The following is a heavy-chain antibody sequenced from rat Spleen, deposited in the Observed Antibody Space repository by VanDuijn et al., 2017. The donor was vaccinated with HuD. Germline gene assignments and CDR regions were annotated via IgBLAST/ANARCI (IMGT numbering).Heavy chain of an antibody. V-gene: IGHV5S13*01. Sequence: EVQLVESGGGLVQPGRSLKLSCVVSGFTFNEYWMTWIRQAPTKGLEWIASISTGGGNTYYRDSVKGRFTISRDNAKNTQYLQMDSLRSEDTASYYCVRHGYTRYYFDYWGQGVMVTVSS. CDR2: ISTGGGNT. D-gene: IGHD1-9*01. CDR3: VRHGYTRYYFDY. CDR1: GFTFNEYW. J-gene: IGHJ2*01.